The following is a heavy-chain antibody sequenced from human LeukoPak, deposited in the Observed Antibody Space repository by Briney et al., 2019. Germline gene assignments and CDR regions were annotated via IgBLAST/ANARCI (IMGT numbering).Heavy chain of an antibody. CDR2: ISSDGSTN. D-gene: IGHD3-16*02. Sequence: NPGGSLRLYSAASGFFFSNYYLSWIRQTPGKGLEWVAYISSDGSTNNYADSVKGRFTMSGDNAQNSVHLQMNNLRVDDTAVYYCARELRYRFGYWGQGTVVTVSS. J-gene: IGHJ4*02. V-gene: IGHV3-11*04. CDR1: GFFFSNYY. CDR3: ARELRYRFGY.